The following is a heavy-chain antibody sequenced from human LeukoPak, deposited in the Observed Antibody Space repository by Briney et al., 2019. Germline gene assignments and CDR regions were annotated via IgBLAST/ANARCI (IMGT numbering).Heavy chain of an antibody. J-gene: IGHJ4*02. V-gene: IGHV4-30-2*01. CDR3: ARLSHYDSSGYYYGGFDY. CDR2: IYHSGST. D-gene: IGHD3-22*01. CDR1: GGSISSGGYS. Sequence: SETLSLTCTVSGGSISSGGYSWSWIRQPPGKGREWIGYIYHSGSTYYNPSLKSRVTISVDRSKNQFSRKLSSMTAADTAVYYCARLSHYDSSGYYYGGFDYWGQGTLVTVSS.